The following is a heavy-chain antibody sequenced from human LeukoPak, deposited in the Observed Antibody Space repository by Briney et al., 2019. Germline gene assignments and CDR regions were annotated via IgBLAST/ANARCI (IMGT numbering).Heavy chain of an antibody. D-gene: IGHD3-10*01. J-gene: IGHJ4*02. CDR3: ATGLNYMAPFDY. V-gene: IGHV1-69*04. CDR1: GGTFSSYA. Sequence: SVKVSCKASGGTFSSYAISWVRQAPGQGLEWMGRIIPILGIANYAQKFQGRVTMTEDTSTDTAYMELSSLRSEDTAVYYCATGLNYMAPFDYWGQGTLVTVSS. CDR2: IIPILGIA.